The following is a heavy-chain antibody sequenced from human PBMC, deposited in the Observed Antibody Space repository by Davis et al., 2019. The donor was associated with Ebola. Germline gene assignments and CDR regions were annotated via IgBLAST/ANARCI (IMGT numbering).Heavy chain of an antibody. J-gene: IGHJ3*02. V-gene: IGHV3-23*01. CDR3: AKDKNYDFWSGYPHDAFDI. D-gene: IGHD3-3*01. CDR2: ISGSGGST. Sequence: GSLRLSCAAPGFTFSSYAMSWVRQAPGKGLEWVSAISGSGGSTYYADSVKGRFTISRDNSKNTLYLQMNSLRAEDTAIYYCAKDKNYDFWSGYPHDAFDIWGRGTMVTVSS. CDR1: GFTFSSYA.